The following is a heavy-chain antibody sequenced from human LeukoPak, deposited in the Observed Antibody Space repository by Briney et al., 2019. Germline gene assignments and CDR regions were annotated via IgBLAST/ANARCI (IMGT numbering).Heavy chain of an antibody. J-gene: IGHJ5*02. CDR3: ARQHMYYDFWSGYYWFDP. D-gene: IGHD3-3*01. CDR1: GGSFSGYY. CDR2: INHSGST. Sequence: SETLSLTCAVYGGSFSGYYWSWIRQPPGKGLEWIGEINHSGSTNYNPSLKSRVTISVDTSKNQFSLKLSSVTAADTAVYYCARQHMYYDFWSGYYWFDPWGQGTLVTVSS. V-gene: IGHV4-34*01.